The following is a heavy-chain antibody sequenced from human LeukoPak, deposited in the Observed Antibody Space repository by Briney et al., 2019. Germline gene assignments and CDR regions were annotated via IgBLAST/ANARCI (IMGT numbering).Heavy chain of an antibody. J-gene: IGHJ5*02. D-gene: IGHD2-15*01. CDR3: MKAGYCSGGSCYNWFDP. CDR1: GFTFSSYA. Sequence: GGSLRLSCAASGFTFSSYAMSWVRQAPGKGLEWVSAISGSGGSTYYADSVKGRFTISRDNSKNTLYLQMNSLRAEDTAVYYCMKAGYCSGGSCYNWFDPWGQGTLVTVSS. CDR2: ISGSGGST. V-gene: IGHV3-23*01.